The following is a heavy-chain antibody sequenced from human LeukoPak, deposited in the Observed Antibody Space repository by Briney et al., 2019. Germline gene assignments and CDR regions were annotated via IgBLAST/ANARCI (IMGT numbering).Heavy chain of an antibody. CDR1: GYTFTGYY. J-gene: IGHJ4*02. D-gene: IGHD1-7*01. V-gene: IGHV1-2*02. CDR3: ARVYVELFSYFDY. Sequence: ASVKVSCKASGYTFTGYYMHWVRQAPGQGLEWMGWINPNSGGTNYAQKFQGRVTMTRDTSISTAYMELSRLRSDDTAVYYCARVYVELFSYFDYWGQGALVTVSS. CDR2: INPNSGGT.